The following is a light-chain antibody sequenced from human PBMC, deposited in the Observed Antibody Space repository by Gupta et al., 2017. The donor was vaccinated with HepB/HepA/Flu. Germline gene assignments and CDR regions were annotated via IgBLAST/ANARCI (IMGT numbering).Light chain of an antibody. CDR2: GVS. Sequence: SALPQPAFVSGSPMLSLSISCTGISSDVGGYTPVSSDQQHPGKAHNIMLYGVSDRPSGVSHRFSGSKSVKTTSLNISGLQAEDEDAYYCSSYTISSAYVFGTGTKVTVL. J-gene: IGLJ1*01. CDR3: SSYTISSAYV. CDR1: SSDVGGYTP. V-gene: IGLV2-14*03.